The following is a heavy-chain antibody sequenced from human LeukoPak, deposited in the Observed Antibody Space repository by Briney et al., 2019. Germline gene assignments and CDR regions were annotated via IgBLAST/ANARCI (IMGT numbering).Heavy chain of an antibody. Sequence: GGSLRLSCAASGFTFSDYYMSWIRRAPGKGLEWVSYISSSGSTIYYADSVKGRFTISRDNAKNSLYLQMNSLRAEDTAVYYCASVKMATIKPDYFDYWGQGTLVTVSS. J-gene: IGHJ4*02. V-gene: IGHV3-11*01. CDR1: GFTFSDYY. D-gene: IGHD5-24*01. CDR3: ASVKMATIKPDYFDY. CDR2: ISSSGSTI.